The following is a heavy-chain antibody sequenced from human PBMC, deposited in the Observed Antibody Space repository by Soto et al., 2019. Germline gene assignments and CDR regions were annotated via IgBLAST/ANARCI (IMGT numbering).Heavy chain of an antibody. CDR2: INGRGGKT. V-gene: IGHV3-23*01. CDR3: GKEREQVVIDS. CDR1: GFIFSDYA. J-gene: IGHJ5*01. D-gene: IGHD6-6*01. Sequence: EVQLLESGGGLVQPGGSLRLSCAASGFIFSDYAMSWVRQAPGKGLEWVSAINGRGGKTYYADSVKGRFTISRDKSKNTLNLQMNGLTAEDTAIYYCGKEREQVVIDSWGQGTLVTVSS.